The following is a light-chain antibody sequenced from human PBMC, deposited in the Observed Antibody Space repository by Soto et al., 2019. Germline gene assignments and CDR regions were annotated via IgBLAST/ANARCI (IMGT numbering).Light chain of an antibody. J-gene: IGKJ1*01. V-gene: IGKV3-15*01. Sequence: EIIITLSPATLSVSPSERATLSCRASQSAATNLAWYQQRPGQAPRLLISGASTRATGIPARFSGSGAGTDFTLTISRLEPEDFAVYYCQLYGIIPWTFGQGSKVDI. CDR3: QLYGIIPWT. CDR2: GAS. CDR1: QSAATN.